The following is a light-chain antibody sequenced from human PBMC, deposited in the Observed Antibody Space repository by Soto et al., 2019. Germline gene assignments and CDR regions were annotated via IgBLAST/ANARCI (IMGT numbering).Light chain of an antibody. Sequence: QSALTQPASVSGSPGQSITFSCTGTSSDVGSCNCVSWYQQHPGKAPTLMIYEVNKRPSGVSNRFSGSKSGNTASLTISGLQAEDEADYYCCSSVGSPNWVFGGGTKVTVL. CDR1: SSDVGSCNC. J-gene: IGLJ3*02. V-gene: IGLV2-23*02. CDR3: CSSVGSPNWV. CDR2: EVN.